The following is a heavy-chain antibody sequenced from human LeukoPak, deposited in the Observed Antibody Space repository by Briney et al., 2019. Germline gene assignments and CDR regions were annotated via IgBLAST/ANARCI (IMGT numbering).Heavy chain of an antibody. Sequence: SETLSLTCTVSGGSISSSGYYWGWIRQPPGKGLECIGIMSYSGSTYYNPSLKSRVTMSVDTSKNHFSLKLSSVTAADTAVYYCARQIYYDRSGYFYFNWGQGTLVTVSS. CDR1: GGSISSSGYY. D-gene: IGHD3-22*01. V-gene: IGHV4-39*01. J-gene: IGHJ4*02. CDR2: MSYSGST. CDR3: ARQIYYDRSGYFYFN.